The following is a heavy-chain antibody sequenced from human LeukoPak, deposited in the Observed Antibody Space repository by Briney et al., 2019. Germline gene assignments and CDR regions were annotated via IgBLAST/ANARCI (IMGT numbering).Heavy chain of an antibody. CDR1: GFTFSSYG. CDR2: IWYDGSNK. J-gene: IGHJ4*02. Sequence: PGGSLRLSCAASGFTFSSYGMHWVRQAPGKGLEWVAVIWYDGSNKYYADSVKGRFTISRDNSKNTLYLQMNSLRAEDTAVYYCASGFGDSTDFDYWGQGTLVTVSS. CDR3: ASGFGDSTDFDY. D-gene: IGHD3-10*01. V-gene: IGHV3-33*01.